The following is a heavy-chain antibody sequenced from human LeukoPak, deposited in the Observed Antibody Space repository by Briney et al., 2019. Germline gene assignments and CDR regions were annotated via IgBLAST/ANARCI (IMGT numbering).Heavy chain of an antibody. CDR3: ARDCGSSGCDY. J-gene: IGHJ4*02. CDR1: GLTLSSYW. D-gene: IGHD6-19*01. CDR2: INSDVSDT. Sequence: GGSLRLSRAPSGLTLSSYWMHWVRQGPGKGRVWVARINSDVSDTTNADSVKGRFTISRDNAKDTVYLQMNSLRVEDTAVYYCARDCGSSGCDYWGQGTLVTVSS. V-gene: IGHV3-74*01.